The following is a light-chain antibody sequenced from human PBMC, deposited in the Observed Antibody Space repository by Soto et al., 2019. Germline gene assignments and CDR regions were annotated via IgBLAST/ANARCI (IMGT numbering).Light chain of an antibody. V-gene: IGKV4-1*01. Sequence: DIVMTQSPDSLAVSLGERATINCKSSQSVLYSSNNKNYLAWYQQKPGQPPKLLIYWASTRESGVPDRFSGSGFGTDFTLTISSLQAEDVAVYYCQQYYSTPFTFGGGTKVEIK. CDR2: WAS. CDR3: QQYYSTPFT. J-gene: IGKJ4*01. CDR1: QSVLYSSNNKNY.